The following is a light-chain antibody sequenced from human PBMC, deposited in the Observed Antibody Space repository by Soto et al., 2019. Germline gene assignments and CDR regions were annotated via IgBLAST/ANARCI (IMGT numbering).Light chain of an antibody. Sequence: QSALTQPASVSGSPGQSITISCTGTSSDVGGYNYVSWYQQHPGKAPKLMIYEVSNRPSGVSNRFSGSKSGNTASLTISGLQAEDYADYYCSSYTSSSTLVFGTGTKLTVL. CDR1: SSDVGGYNY. CDR3: SSYTSSSTLV. V-gene: IGLV2-14*01. CDR2: EVS. J-gene: IGLJ1*01.